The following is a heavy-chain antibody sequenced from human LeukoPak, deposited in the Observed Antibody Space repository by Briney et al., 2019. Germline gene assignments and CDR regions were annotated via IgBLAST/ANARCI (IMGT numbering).Heavy chain of an antibody. CDR2: IYYSGST. CDR1: GGSISSYY. Sequence: SETLSLTCTVSGGSISSYYWSWIRQPPGKGLEWIGYIYYSGSTNYNPSLKSRVTISVDTSKNQFSLKLSSVTAADTAVYYCARGGSGYYYSGDAFDIWGQGTMVTVSS. V-gene: IGHV4-59*01. J-gene: IGHJ3*02. CDR3: ARGGSGYYYSGDAFDI. D-gene: IGHD3-22*01.